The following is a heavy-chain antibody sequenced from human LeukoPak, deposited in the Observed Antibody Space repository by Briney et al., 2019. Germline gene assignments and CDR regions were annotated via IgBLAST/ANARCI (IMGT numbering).Heavy chain of an antibody. V-gene: IGHV3-48*04. CDR2: ISSSSRTI. CDR1: GFTFSDYS. D-gene: IGHD1-14*01. J-gene: IGHJ4*02. CDR3: ARVSNRGAFDY. Sequence: PGGSLRLSCAASGFTFSDYSMNWVRQAPGKGLEWISYISSSSRTIYYADSVKGRFTISRDNAKNSLYLQMNSLRAEDTAVYYCARVSNRGAFDYWGQGTLVTVSS.